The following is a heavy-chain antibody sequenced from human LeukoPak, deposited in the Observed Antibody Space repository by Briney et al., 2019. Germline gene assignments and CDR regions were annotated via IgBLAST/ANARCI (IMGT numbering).Heavy chain of an antibody. CDR3: ARGLANWGSYYFDY. CDR2: INPNSGGT. J-gene: IGHJ4*02. V-gene: IGHV1-2*02. Sequence: ASVKVSCKASGYTFTGYYMHWVRQAPGQGLEWMGWINPNSGGTNYAQKFQGRVTMTRDTSISTAYMELSSLRSEDTAVYYCARGLANWGSYYFDYWGQGTLVTVSS. D-gene: IGHD7-27*01. CDR1: GYTFTGYY.